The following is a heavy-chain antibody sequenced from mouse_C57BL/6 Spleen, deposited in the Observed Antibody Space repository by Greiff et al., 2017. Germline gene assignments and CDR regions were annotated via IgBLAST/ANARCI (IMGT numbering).Heavy chain of an antibody. CDR1: GYTFTDYE. CDR2: IDPETGGT. J-gene: IGHJ2*01. Sequence: QVQLQQSGAELVRPGASVTLSCKASGYTFTDYEMHWVKQTPVHGLEWIGAIDPETGGTAYNQKFKGKAILTADKSSSTAYMELRSLTSENSDVYYCKRVGIYYCGKGDYWGQGTTLTVSS. V-gene: IGHV1-15*01. D-gene: IGHD1-1*01. CDR3: KRVGIYYCGKGDY.